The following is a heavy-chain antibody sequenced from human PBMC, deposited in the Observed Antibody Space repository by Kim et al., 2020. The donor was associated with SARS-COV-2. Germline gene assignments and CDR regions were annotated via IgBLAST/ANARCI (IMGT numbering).Heavy chain of an antibody. CDR1: GFTFSSYD. D-gene: IGHD6-13*01. V-gene: IGHV3-13*04. J-gene: IGHJ6*02. CDR2: IDTDGKT. Sequence: GGSLRLSCAASGFTFSSYDLNWARQPTGEGLEWVSAIDTDGKTYYPDSVKGRFTISRENAKNSVYLQLNSLRAGDTAVYYCVRGAVTGTYGMDVWGLGTTVTVSS. CDR3: VRGAVTGTYGMDV.